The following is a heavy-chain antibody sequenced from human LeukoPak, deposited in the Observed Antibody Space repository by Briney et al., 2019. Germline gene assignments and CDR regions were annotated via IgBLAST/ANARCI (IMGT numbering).Heavy chain of an antibody. J-gene: IGHJ4*02. CDR1: GFTFSSYA. D-gene: IGHD3-3*01. V-gene: IGHV3-30-3*01. Sequence: GRSLRLSCAASGFTFSSYAMHWVRQAPGKGLEWVAVISYDGSNKYYADSVKGRFTISRDNSKNTLYLQMNSLRAEDTAVYYCARDSLDFWSGYYSGLGDYWGQGTLVTVSS. CDR3: ARDSLDFWSGYYSGLGDY. CDR2: ISYDGSNK.